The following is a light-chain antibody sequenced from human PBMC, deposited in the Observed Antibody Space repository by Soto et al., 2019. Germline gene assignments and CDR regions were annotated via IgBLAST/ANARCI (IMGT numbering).Light chain of an antibody. CDR2: SNN. V-gene: IGLV1-44*01. CDR1: SSNIGSNT. CDR3: SSYAGSNTHYV. J-gene: IGLJ1*01. Sequence: QSVLTQPPSASGTPGQRVTISCSGSSSNIGSNTVNWYQQLPGTAPKLLIYSNNQRPSGVPDRFSGSKSGNTASLTVSGLQAEDEADYYCSSYAGSNTHYVFGTGTKVTV.